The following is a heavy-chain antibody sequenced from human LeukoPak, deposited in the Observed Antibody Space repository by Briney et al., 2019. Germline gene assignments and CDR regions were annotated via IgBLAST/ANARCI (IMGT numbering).Heavy chain of an antibody. D-gene: IGHD2-15*01. J-gene: IGHJ4*02. Sequence: PGGSLRLSCAASGFTFNNYGMHWVRQAPGKGLEWVAVISYDGSNKYYADSVKGRFTISRDNSKNTLYLQMNSLRAEDTTVYYCAKDSLRYCSGGSCYSDYWGQGTLVTVSS. V-gene: IGHV3-30*18. CDR3: AKDSLRYCSGGSCYSDY. CDR1: GFTFNNYG. CDR2: ISYDGSNK.